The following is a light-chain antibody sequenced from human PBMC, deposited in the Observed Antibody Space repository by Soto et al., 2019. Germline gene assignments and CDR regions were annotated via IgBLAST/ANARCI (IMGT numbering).Light chain of an antibody. Sequence: DIQMTQSPSTLSASVGDRVTITCRASQSINSRLAWYQQRPGKAPDLLIYDASTLQSGVPSRFRGSGSGPEFTLTISSLQPDDFATYSCQQYYTYSRTFGQGTKVGIK. CDR2: DAS. J-gene: IGKJ1*01. CDR3: QQYYTYSRT. V-gene: IGKV1-5*01. CDR1: QSINSR.